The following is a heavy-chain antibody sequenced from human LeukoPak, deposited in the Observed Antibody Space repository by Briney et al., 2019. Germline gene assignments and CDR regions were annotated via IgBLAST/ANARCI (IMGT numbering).Heavy chain of an antibody. Sequence: PGGSLRLSCAASGFTFSSYAMSWVRQAPGKGLEWVSAISGSGGSTYYADSVKGRFTISRDNSKNTLYLQMNSLRAEDTAVYYCVKDGGLYYDIFKEAFDIRGQGTMVTVSS. CDR1: GFTFSSYA. CDR2: ISGSGGST. J-gene: IGHJ3*02. CDR3: VKDGGLYYDIFKEAFDI. V-gene: IGHV3-23*01. D-gene: IGHD3-9*01.